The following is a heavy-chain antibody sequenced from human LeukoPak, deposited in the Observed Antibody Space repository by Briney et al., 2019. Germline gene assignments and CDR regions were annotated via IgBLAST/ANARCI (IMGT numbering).Heavy chain of an antibody. V-gene: IGHV3-21*01. Sequence: GGSLRLSCSASGFTSSRYSMNWVRQVPGEGLEWVSSISGTGTYIYYADSVKGRFTISRDNAKNSLDLQMNGLRAEDTAIYYCAKAMLETYWGQGTLVTVSS. CDR3: AKAMLETY. CDR1: GFTSSRYS. CDR2: ISGTGTYI. J-gene: IGHJ4*02. D-gene: IGHD2-8*01.